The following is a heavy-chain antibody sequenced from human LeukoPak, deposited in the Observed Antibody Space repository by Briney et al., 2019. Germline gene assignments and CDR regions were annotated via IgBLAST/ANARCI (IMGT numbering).Heavy chain of an antibody. CDR1: GGSFSGYY. Sequence: PSETLSLTCAVYGGSFSGYYWSWIRQPPGKGLEWIGEINHSGSTNYNPSLKSRVTISVDTSKNQFSLRLSSVTAADTAVYYCARGGAVDTRGGFDPWGQGTLVTVSS. CDR2: INHSGST. D-gene: IGHD5-18*01. CDR3: ARGGAVDTRGGFDP. V-gene: IGHV4-34*01. J-gene: IGHJ5*02.